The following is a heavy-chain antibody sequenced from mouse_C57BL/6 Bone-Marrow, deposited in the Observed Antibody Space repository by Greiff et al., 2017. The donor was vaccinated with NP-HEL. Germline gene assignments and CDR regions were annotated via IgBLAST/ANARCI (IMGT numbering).Heavy chain of an antibody. CDR1: GYTFTDYY. D-gene: IGHD1-1*01. V-gene: IGHV1-76*01. CDR3: ARSEFSIYYYGSSYV. J-gene: IGHJ1*03. Sequence: VQLQQSGAELVRPGASVKLSCKASGYTFTDYYINWVKQRPGQGLEWIARIYPGSGNTYYNEKFKGKATLTAEKSSSTAYMQLSSLTSEDSAVYFCARSEFSIYYYGSSYVWGTGTTVTVSS. CDR2: IYPGSGNT.